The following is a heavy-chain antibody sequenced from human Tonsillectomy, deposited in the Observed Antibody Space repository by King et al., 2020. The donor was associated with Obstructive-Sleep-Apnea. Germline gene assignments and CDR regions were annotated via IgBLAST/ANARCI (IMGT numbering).Heavy chain of an antibody. CDR3: ARPRRATSGAFDI. Sequence: VQLQESGPGLVKPSETLSLTCTVSGGSISSYYWSWIRQPPGKGLEWIGYIYYSGSTNYNPSLKSRVTISVDTSKNQFSLQLNSLTAADTAVYYCARPRRATSGAFDIWGQGTMVTVSS. V-gene: IGHV4-59*08. CDR1: GGSISSYY. J-gene: IGHJ3*02. D-gene: IGHD5-12*01. CDR2: IYYSGST.